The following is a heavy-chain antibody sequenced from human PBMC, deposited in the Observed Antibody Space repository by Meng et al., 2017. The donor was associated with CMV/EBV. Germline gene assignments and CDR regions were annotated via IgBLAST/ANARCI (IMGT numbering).Heavy chain of an antibody. V-gene: IGHV3-21*01. CDR2: ISSSSSYI. J-gene: IGHJ3*02. CDR3: AGVLGQGYLPQLFREDVFDI. CDR1: GFTFSSYS. Sequence: GGSLRLSCTASGFTFSSYSMNWVRQAPGKGLEWVSSISSSSSYIYYADSVKGRFTISRDNAKISLYLQMNSRRAEDTAVYYCAGVLGQGYLPQLFREDVFDIWGQGTLVTVSS. D-gene: IGHD5-18*01.